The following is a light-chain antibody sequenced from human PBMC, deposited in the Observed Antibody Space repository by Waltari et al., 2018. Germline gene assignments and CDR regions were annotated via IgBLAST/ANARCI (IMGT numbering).Light chain of an antibody. V-gene: IGLV2-14*01. Sequence: QSALNQPASVSGSPGQSITISCTGAIRDAGGSNSVSWYQQRPCKAPKLVIFDVSNRPSGVSMRFIVSKAGDTASLLTSGLEAEDEGAWYFGSYTGSTRGVCGGGTKLPVL. CDR1: IRDAGGSNS. CDR2: DVS. J-gene: IGLJ3*02. CDR3: GSYTGSTRGV.